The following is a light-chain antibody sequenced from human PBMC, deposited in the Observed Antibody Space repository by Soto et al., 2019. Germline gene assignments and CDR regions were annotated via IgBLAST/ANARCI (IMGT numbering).Light chain of an antibody. CDR2: ATS. J-gene: IGKJ2*01. Sequence: DIQMTQSPSSLSASVGDRVSLTCLAGQNVGSFVYWYQQKPGKAPRLLIYATSNLQNGVASRISGSGSGIEFDLTASSIQTEGFAAYFCKQTYRAQNAFGQGTKLE. V-gene: IGKV1-39*01. CDR1: QNVGSF. CDR3: KQTYRAQNA.